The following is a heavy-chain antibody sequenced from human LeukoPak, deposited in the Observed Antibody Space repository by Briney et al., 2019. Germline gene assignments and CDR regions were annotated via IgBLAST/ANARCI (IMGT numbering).Heavy chain of an antibody. D-gene: IGHD3-22*01. Sequence: GGSLRLSCAASGFTFSSYAMHWVRQAPGKGLEWVALISYGGSNKYYADSVKGRFTISRDNSKNTLYLQMNSVRAEDTAVYYCARDYSDYYDSSGAFDIWGQGTMVTVSS. J-gene: IGHJ3*02. CDR3: ARDYSDYYDSSGAFDI. CDR2: ISYGGSNK. V-gene: IGHV3-30-3*01. CDR1: GFTFSSYA.